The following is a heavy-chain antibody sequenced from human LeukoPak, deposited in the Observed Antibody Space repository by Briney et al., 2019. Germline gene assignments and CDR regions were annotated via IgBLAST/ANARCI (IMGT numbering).Heavy chain of an antibody. CDR1: GFTFGDYA. CDR3: TRVTVTRLYYFDY. Sequence: GGSLRLFCTASGFTFGDYAMSWVRQAPGKGLEWVGFIRSKAYGGTTEYAASVKGRFTISRDDSKSIAYLQMNSLKTEDTAVYYCTRVTVTRLYYFDYWGQGTLVTVSS. V-gene: IGHV3-49*04. D-gene: IGHD4-11*01. J-gene: IGHJ4*02. CDR2: IRSKAYGGTT.